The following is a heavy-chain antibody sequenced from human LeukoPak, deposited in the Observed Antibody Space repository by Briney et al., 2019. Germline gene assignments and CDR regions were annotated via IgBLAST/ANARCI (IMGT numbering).Heavy chain of an antibody. J-gene: IGHJ4*02. D-gene: IGHD6-19*01. CDR1: GYTFTGYY. CDR3: ARWWGIAVAADY. V-gene: IGHV1-2*02. Sequence: GASVTVSCKASGYTFTGYYMHWVRQAPGQGLEWMGWINPNSGGTNYAQKFQGRVTMTRDTSISTAYMELSRLRSDDTAVYYCARWWGIAVAADYWGQGTLVTVSS. CDR2: INPNSGGT.